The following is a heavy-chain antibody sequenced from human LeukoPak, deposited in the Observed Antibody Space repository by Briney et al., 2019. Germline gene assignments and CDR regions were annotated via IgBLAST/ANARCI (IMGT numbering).Heavy chain of an antibody. CDR1: GFTFDDYG. D-gene: IGHD5-18*01. Sequence: PGGSLRLSCAASGFTFDDYGMHWVRQTPGKGLEWVSLVSWNGRSTSYADSVKGRFTISRDNSKNSLYLQMNSLRPEDTALYYCAKDTVSSGYSYYAMDVWGKGTTVTVSS. V-gene: IGHV3-43D*04. CDR2: VSWNGRST. J-gene: IGHJ6*04. CDR3: AKDTVSSGYSYYAMDV.